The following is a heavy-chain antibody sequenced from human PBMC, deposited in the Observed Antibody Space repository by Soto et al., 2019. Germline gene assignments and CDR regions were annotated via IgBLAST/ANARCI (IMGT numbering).Heavy chain of an antibody. CDR1: GVYISSYY. CDR3: ARESAGSGRNNWFDP. V-gene: IGHV4-59*01. CDR2: IHRTGST. Sequence: ALETLSLTCTVSGVYISSYYWSWVRQPPGKGPEWIGFIHRTGSTKYNPSVESRVTISLDMFRNQLSLRLRSVTAADTAVYYCARESAGSGRNNWFDPWGQGILVTVSS. J-gene: IGHJ5*02. D-gene: IGHD3-10*01.